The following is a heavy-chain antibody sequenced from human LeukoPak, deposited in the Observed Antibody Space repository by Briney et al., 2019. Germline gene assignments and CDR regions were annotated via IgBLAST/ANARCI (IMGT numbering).Heavy chain of an antibody. J-gene: IGHJ4*02. CDR3: AVIARASRIQLWSLDY. CDR2: TRNKANSYTT. CDR1: GFTFSDHF. Sequence: GGSLRLSCAASGFTFSDHFMDWVRQAPGKGLEWVGRTRNKANSYTTEYAASVKGRFTISRDDSKNSLYLQMNSLKTEDTAVYYCAVIARASRIQLWSLDYWGQGTLVTVSS. V-gene: IGHV3-72*01. D-gene: IGHD5-18*01.